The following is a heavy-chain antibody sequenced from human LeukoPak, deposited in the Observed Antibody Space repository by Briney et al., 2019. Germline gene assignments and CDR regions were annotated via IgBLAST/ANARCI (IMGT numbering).Heavy chain of an antibody. V-gene: IGHV1/OR15-1*01. CDR1: GYIFTDYY. J-gene: IGHJ4*02. D-gene: IGHD3-10*01. Sequence: ASVKVSCKASGYIFTDYYMHWVRQAPGQELGWMGRINPNSGGTNYAQKFQGRVTMTRDTSISTAYTELSSLRSEDTATYYCASCQEPRDYYGSGSPTGFGYWGQGTLVTVSS. CDR3: ASCQEPRDYYGSGSPTGFGY. CDR2: INPNSGGT.